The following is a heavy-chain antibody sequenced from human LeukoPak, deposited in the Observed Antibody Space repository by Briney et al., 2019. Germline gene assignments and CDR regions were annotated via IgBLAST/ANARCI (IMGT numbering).Heavy chain of an antibody. J-gene: IGHJ6*03. V-gene: IGHV3-53*01. CDR3: ARVIYGTASSLYYYYMDV. D-gene: IGHD3-10*01. CDR1: GFTVSANY. Sequence: PGGSLRLSYAASGFTVSANYMTWVRQAPGKGLEWLAVIYSGGTTLYTDSVKGRFTISRDNSKNTLFLQMDSLRVEDTAVYYCARVIYGTASSLYYYYMDVWGKGTTVTVSS. CDR2: IYSGGTT.